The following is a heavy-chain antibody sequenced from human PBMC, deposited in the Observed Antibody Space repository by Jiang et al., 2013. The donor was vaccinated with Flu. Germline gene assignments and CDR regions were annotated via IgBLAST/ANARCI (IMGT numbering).Heavy chain of an antibody. D-gene: IGHD1-26*01. CDR3: ARLSGSYAY. V-gene: IGHV4-39*01. CDR1: GGSISSSSYY. Sequence: GLVKPSETLSLTCTVSGGSISSSSYYWGWIRQPPGKGLEWIGSIYYSGSTYYNPSLKSRVTISVDTSKNQFSLKLSSVTAADTAVYYCARLSGSYAYWGQGTLVTVSS. CDR2: IYYSGST. J-gene: IGHJ4*02.